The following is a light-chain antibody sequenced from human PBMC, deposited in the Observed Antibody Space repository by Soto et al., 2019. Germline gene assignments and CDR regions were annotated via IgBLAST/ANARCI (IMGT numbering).Light chain of an antibody. Sequence: DIQMTQSPSTLSASVGARVTITCRASQSLSGYLAWFQQKPGKAPKLLIYKASSLESGVPSRFSGSGSGTEFTLTISRLQPDDFATYYCQQYKSHWTFGQGTKVEIK. J-gene: IGKJ1*01. CDR1: QSLSGY. V-gene: IGKV1-5*03. CDR3: QQYKSHWT. CDR2: KAS.